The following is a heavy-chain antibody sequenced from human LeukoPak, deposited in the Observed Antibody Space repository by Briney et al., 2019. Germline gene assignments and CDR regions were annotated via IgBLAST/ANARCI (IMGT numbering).Heavy chain of an antibody. CDR1: GYTFTGYY. Sequence: ASVKVSCKASGYTFTGYYMHWVRQAPGQGLEWMGWINPNSGGTNYAQKFQGRVTMTRDTSISTAYMELSRLRSDDTAVYYCARDLFDDYGDYTLYYYMDVWGKGTTVTVS. V-gene: IGHV1-2*02. J-gene: IGHJ6*03. D-gene: IGHD4-17*01. CDR2: INPNSGGT. CDR3: ARDLFDDYGDYTLYYYMDV.